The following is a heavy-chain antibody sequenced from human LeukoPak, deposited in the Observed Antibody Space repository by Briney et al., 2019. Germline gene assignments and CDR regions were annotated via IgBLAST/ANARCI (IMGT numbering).Heavy chain of an antibody. Sequence: GGSLRLSCVASGFTFRSYGMHWVRQAPGKGLEWVAVISYDESNKYYADSVKGRFTISRDNSKNTLYLQMNSLRTEDTAMYYCAKDLLGDYDYAWGQGTLVTVSS. V-gene: IGHV3-30*18. J-gene: IGHJ5*02. CDR1: GFTFRSYG. CDR2: ISYDESNK. D-gene: IGHD5-12*01. CDR3: AKDLLGDYDYA.